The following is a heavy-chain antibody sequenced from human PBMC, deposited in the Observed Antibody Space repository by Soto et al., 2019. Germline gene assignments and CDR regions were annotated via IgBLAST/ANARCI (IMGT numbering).Heavy chain of an antibody. CDR2: IKSKTDGGTT. CDR3: TTDRYYYDSSGYTTFYYGMDV. J-gene: IGHJ6*02. V-gene: IGHV3-15*07. D-gene: IGHD3-22*01. Sequence: GGSLRLSCAASGFTFSNAWMNWVPEAPGKGLEWVGRIKSKTDGGTTDYAAPVKGRFTISRDDSKNTLYLQMNSLKTEDTAVYYCTTDRYYYDSSGYTTFYYGMDVWGQGTTVTVSS. CDR1: GFTFSNAW.